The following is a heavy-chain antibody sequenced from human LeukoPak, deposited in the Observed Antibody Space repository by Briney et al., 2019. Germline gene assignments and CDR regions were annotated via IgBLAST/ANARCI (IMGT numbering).Heavy chain of an antibody. CDR1: GFTVSSNY. CDR3: ARVSGYGPNDY. V-gene: IGHV3-64*01. D-gene: IGHD5-12*01. Sequence: GGSLRLSCAASGFTVSSNYMSWVRQAPGKGLEYVSAISSNGGSTYYANSVKGRFTISRDNSKNTLYLQMGSLRAEDMAVYYCARVSGYGPNDYWGQGTLVTVSS. J-gene: IGHJ4*02. CDR2: ISSNGGST.